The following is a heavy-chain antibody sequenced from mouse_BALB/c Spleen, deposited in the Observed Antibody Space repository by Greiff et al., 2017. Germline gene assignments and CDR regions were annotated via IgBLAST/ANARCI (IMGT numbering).Heavy chain of an antibody. Sequence: VQLQQSGAELVRSGASVKLSCTASGFNIKDYYMHWVKQRPEQGLEWIGWIDPENGDTAYAPKFQGKATMTADTSSNTAYLQLSSLTSEDTAVYFCNVKGKSSDYWGQGTTLTVSS. CDR2: IDPENGDT. CDR3: NVKGKSSDY. CDR1: GFNIKDYY. J-gene: IGHJ2*01. D-gene: IGHD1-3*01. V-gene: IGHV14-4*02.